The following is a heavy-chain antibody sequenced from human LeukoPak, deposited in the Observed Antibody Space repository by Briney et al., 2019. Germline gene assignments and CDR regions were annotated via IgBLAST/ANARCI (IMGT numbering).Heavy chain of an antibody. Sequence: GGSLRLSCAASGFTFSSYEMNWVRQAPGKGLEWVSYISSSGSTIYYADSVKGRFTIPRDNAKNSLYLQMNSLRAEDTAVYYCAREGHTYYYDSSGYVDYWGQGILVTVSS. D-gene: IGHD3-22*01. CDR3: AREGHTYYYDSSGYVDY. CDR2: ISSSGSTI. J-gene: IGHJ4*02. V-gene: IGHV3-48*03. CDR1: GFTFSSYE.